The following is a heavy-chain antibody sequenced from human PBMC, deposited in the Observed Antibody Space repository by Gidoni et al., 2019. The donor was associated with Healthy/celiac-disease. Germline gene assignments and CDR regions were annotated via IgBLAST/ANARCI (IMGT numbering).Heavy chain of an antibody. J-gene: IGHJ5*02. V-gene: IGHV4-34*01. CDR1: GGSFSGYY. CDR3: ARGGPLRWLAARDKVGWFDP. Sequence: QVQLQQWGAGLLKPSETLSLTCAVYGGSFSGYYWSWIRQPPGKGLEWIGEINHSGSTNYNPSLKSRVTISVDTSKNQFSLKLSSVTAADTAVYYCARGGPLRWLAARDKVGWFDPWGQGTLVTVSS. CDR2: INHSGST. D-gene: IGHD6-6*01.